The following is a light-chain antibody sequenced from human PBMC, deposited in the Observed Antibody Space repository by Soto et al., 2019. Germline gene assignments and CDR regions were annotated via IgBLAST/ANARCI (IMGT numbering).Light chain of an antibody. J-gene: IGKJ1*01. CDR3: QQYNNWPPWT. CDR1: QSVSSN. CDR2: GAS. Sequence: EIVMTQSPATLSVSPGERATLSCRASQSVSSNFAWYQQKPGQAPRLLIYGASTRATGIPARFSGSGSGTDFTLTISSLQSEDFAVYYCQQYNNWPPWTFGQGTEVEIK. V-gene: IGKV3-15*01.